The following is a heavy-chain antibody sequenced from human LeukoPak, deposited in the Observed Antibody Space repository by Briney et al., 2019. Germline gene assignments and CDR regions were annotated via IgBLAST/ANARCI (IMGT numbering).Heavy chain of an antibody. CDR2: PYTAGDT. CDR1: GFSVSDKY. D-gene: IGHD6-19*01. J-gene: IGHJ4*02. V-gene: IGHV3-53*01. Sequence: QAGGSLRLSCAASGFSVSDKYMSWVRQAPGKGLEWVSVPYTAGDTYYADSVKGRFTISRDNSRNTLSLQMNSLRPDDTALYYCAGGQMFTSGGFESWGQGALVTVSS. CDR3: AGGQMFTSGGFES.